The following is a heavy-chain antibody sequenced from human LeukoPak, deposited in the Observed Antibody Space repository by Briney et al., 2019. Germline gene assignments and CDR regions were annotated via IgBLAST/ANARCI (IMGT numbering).Heavy chain of an antibody. V-gene: IGHV3-74*01. CDR1: GFAFRSYW. Sequence: GGSLRLSCAASGFAFRSYWMHWVRQAPGKGLVWVSRINNEGSSTSYADSVRGRFTISRDNAKNTLFLQMNSLRAEDTAVYYCVRVTAQLAFDYWGQGTLITVSS. CDR3: VRVTAQLAFDY. D-gene: IGHD6-13*01. J-gene: IGHJ4*02. CDR2: INNEGSST.